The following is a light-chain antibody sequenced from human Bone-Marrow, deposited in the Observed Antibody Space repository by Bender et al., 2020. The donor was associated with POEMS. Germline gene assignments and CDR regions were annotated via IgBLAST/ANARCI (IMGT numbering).Light chain of an antibody. V-gene: IGLV1-44*01. J-gene: IGLJ3*02. CDR2: SNN. Sequence: VNWYQHLPGTAPRLLIYSNNQRPSGISERFTGSKSGTSASLAISGLQFEDEADYYCSTWDESLNGWVFGGGTKLTVL. CDR3: STWDESLNGWV.